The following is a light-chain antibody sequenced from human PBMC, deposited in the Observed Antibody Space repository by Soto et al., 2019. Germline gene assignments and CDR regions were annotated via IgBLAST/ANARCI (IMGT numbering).Light chain of an antibody. CDR3: ATCDESLSGRV. V-gene: IGLV1-47*01. Sequence: QPVLTQPPSASGTPGQRVDISCSGSSSNIGTNYVYWYQQLPGTAPKLLMYRNNQRPSGVPDRFSGSKSGTSASLAISGLGYEDEDTYYCATCDESLSGRVFGGGTKVTVL. CDR1: SSNIGTNY. CDR2: RNN. J-gene: IGLJ3*02.